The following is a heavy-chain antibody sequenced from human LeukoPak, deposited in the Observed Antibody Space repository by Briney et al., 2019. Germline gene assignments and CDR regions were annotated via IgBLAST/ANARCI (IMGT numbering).Heavy chain of an antibody. D-gene: IGHD1-26*01. V-gene: IGHV6-1*01. Sequence: SQTLSLTCAISGDSVSNNNGAWNWIRQSPSRGLEWLGRTYYRSKWYNDYAVSVKSRITINPDTSKNQFSLQLNSVTPEDTAVYYCARSPKWELIPFDYWGQGTLVTVSS. CDR1: GDSVSNNNGA. CDR3: ARSPKWELIPFDY. J-gene: IGHJ4*02. CDR2: TYYRSKWYN.